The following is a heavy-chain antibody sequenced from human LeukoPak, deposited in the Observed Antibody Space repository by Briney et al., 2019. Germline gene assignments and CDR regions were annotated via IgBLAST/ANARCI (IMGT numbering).Heavy chain of an antibody. V-gene: IGHV4-61*01. CDR2: IYYSGST. Sequence: PSETLSLTCTVSGGSVSSGTYYWSRIRQPPGKGLEWIGYIYYSGSTNYNPSLKSRVTISVDTSNNQFSLKLSSVTAADTAVYYCARVDSFKWFDPWGQGTLVTVSA. J-gene: IGHJ5*02. CDR3: ARVDSFKWFDP. CDR1: GGSVSSGTYY. D-gene: IGHD2-2*03.